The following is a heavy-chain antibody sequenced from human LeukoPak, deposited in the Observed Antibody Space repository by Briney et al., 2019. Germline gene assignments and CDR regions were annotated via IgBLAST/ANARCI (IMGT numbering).Heavy chain of an antibody. V-gene: IGHV4-30-2*01. CDR1: GGSVSSGGYS. CDR3: ASVDWNGGYNWSDP. D-gene: IGHD1-1*01. Sequence: SQTLSLTCAVSGGSVSSGGYSWSWIRQPPAKGLEWIGYIYHGGSTYYNPSLKSRVTISVDRSKNQFSLKLSSVTAADTAVYYCASVDWNGGYNWSDPWGQGTLVTVS. J-gene: IGHJ5*02. CDR2: IYHGGST.